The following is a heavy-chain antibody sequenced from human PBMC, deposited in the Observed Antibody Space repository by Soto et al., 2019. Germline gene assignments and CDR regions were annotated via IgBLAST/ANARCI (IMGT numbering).Heavy chain of an antibody. CDR1: GGSISSYY. Sequence: SETLSLTCTVSGGSISSYYWSWIRQPPGKGLEWIGYIYYSGSTNYNPSLKSRVTISVDTSKNQFSLKLSSVTAADTAVYYCAREQQLGRQFDYWGQGTLVTVSS. CDR2: IYYSGST. V-gene: IGHV4-59*01. J-gene: IGHJ4*02. CDR3: AREQQLGRQFDY. D-gene: IGHD6-13*01.